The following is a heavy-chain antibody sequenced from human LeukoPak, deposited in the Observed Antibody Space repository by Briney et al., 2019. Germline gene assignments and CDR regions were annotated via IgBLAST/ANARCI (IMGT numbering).Heavy chain of an antibody. D-gene: IGHD2-8*01. CDR3: ARYGEPYYYYMDV. CDR2: IYTSGST. CDR1: GGSISSGSYY. J-gene: IGHJ6*03. V-gene: IGHV4-61*02. Sequence: PSQTLSLTCTVSGGSISSGSYYWSWIRQPAGKGLEWIGRIYTSGSTNYNPSLKSRVTISVDTSKNQFSLKLSSVTAADTAVYYCARYGEPYYYYMDVWGKGTTVTVSS.